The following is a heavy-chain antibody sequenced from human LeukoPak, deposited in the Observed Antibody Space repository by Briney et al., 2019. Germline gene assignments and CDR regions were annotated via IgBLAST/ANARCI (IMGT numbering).Heavy chain of an antibody. V-gene: IGHV1-46*01. D-gene: IGHD6-13*01. Sequence: ASVKVSCKASGYTFTSYYMHWVRQAPGQGLECMGKINPSNGRTTYAQKFQGRVTMTRDMATSTVYMELNSLRSDDTAVYYCARVPGIAAADFWFDPWGQGTLVTVSS. CDR3: ARVPGIAAADFWFDP. J-gene: IGHJ5*02. CDR2: INPSNGRT. CDR1: GYTFTSYY.